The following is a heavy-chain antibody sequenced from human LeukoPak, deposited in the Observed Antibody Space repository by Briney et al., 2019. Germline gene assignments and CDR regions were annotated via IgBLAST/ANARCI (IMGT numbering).Heavy chain of an antibody. CDR3: ARGGPLGYCSSTSCYIFDY. D-gene: IGHD2-2*02. Sequence: GGSLRLSCAASGFTFSSYAMSWVRQAPGKGLEWVSAISGSGGSTYYADSVKGRFTISRDNAKNSLYLQMNSLRAEDTAVYYCARGGPLGYCSSTSCYIFDYWGQGTLVTVSS. V-gene: IGHV3-23*01. CDR2: ISGSGGST. CDR1: GFTFSSYA. J-gene: IGHJ4*02.